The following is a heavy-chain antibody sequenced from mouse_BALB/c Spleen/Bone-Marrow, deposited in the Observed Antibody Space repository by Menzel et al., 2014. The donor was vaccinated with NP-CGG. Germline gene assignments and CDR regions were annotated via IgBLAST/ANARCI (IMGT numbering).Heavy chain of an antibody. D-gene: IGHD1-1*01. CDR2: IGSGSSTI. J-gene: IGHJ2*01. CDR1: GFTFSSFG. V-gene: IGHV5-17*02. CDR3: ARSGSSSGYFDY. Sequence: EVQGVESGGGLVQPGGSRKLSCAASGFTFSSFGMHWVRQAPEKGLEWVAYIGSGSSTIYYADTVMGRFTISRDNPKNTLFLQMTSLRSEDTAMYYCARSGSSSGYFDYWGQGTTLTVSS.